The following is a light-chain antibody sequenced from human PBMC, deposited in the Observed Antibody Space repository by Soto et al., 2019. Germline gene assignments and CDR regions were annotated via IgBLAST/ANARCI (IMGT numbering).Light chain of an antibody. CDR2: EGS. CDR1: SSDVGSYNL. J-gene: IGLJ1*01. V-gene: IGLV2-23*03. CDR3: CSYAGSSTLNYV. Sequence: QSVLTQPASVSGSPGQSITISCTGTSSDVGSYNLVSWYQQHPGKAPKLMIYEGSKRPSGVSNRFSGSNSGNTASLTISGLQAEDEADYYCCSYAGSSTLNYVFGTGTKLTVL.